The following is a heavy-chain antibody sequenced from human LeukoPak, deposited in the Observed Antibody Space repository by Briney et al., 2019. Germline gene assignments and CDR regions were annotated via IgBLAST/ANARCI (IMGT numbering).Heavy chain of an antibody. CDR3: ARYRTTVTTAGLVAFDI. CDR1: GGSISSSSYY. V-gene: IGHV4-39*01. CDR2: IYYSGGT. J-gene: IGHJ3*02. D-gene: IGHD4-17*01. Sequence: PSETLSLTCTVSGGSISSSSYYWGWIRQPPGKGLEWIGSIYYSGGTYYNPSLKSRVTISVDTSKNQFSLKLSSVTAADTAVYYCARYRTTVTTAGLVAFDIWGQGTMVTVSS.